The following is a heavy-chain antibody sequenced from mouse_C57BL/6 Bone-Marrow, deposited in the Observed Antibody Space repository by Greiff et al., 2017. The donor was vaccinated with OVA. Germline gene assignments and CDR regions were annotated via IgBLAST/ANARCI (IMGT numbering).Heavy chain of an antibody. D-gene: IGHD2-4*01. CDR3: TTWDYDVGAY. J-gene: IGHJ3*01. CDR1: GFNIKDDY. Sequence: EVKLMESGAELVRPGASVKLSCTASGFNIKDDYMHWVKQRPEQGLEWIGWIDPENGDTEYASKFQGKATITADTSSNTAYLQLSSLTSEDTAVYYCTTWDYDVGAYWGQGTLVTVSA. V-gene: IGHV14-4*01. CDR2: IDPENGDT.